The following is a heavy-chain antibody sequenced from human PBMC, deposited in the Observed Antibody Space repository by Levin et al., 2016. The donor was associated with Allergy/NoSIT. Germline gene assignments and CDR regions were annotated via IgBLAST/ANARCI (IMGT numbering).Heavy chain of an antibody. V-gene: IGHV3-23*01. CDR3: AKSQSPTRYCSGGSCYPYYFDY. CDR2: ISGSGGST. J-gene: IGHJ4*02. CDR1: GFTFSSYA. D-gene: IGHD2-15*01. Sequence: GESLKISCAASGFTFSSYAMSWVRQAPGKGLEWVSAISGSGGSTYYADSVKGRFTISRDNSKNTLYLQMNSLRAEDTAVYYCAKSQSPTRYCSGGSCYPYYFDYWGQGTLVTVSS.